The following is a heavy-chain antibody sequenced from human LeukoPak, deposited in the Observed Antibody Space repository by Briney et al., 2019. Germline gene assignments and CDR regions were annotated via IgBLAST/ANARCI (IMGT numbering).Heavy chain of an antibody. CDR2: IWAGGTTG. V-gene: IGHV3-33*01. CDR3: ARDIWHDGKYYMDV. Sequence: GGSLRLSCATSGFIFRDHGMHWVRKAPGKGLEWVALIWAGGTTGLYADSVKGRFIISRDTDTLYLQVDSLRAEDTAVYYCARDIWHDGKYYMDVWSKGTTVTVS. CDR1: GFIFRDHG. D-gene: IGHD1-1*01. J-gene: IGHJ6*03.